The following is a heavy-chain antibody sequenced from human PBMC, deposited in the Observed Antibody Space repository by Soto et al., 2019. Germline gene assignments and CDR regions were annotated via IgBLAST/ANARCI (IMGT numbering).Heavy chain of an antibody. J-gene: IGHJ4*02. CDR3: AREPMTVTTYYFDY. CDR2: INPNSGGT. D-gene: IGHD4-17*01. V-gene: IGHV1-2*02. Sequence: GASVTVSCKASGYTFTGYYMHWVRQAPGQGLEWMGWINPNSGGTNYAQKFQGRVTMTRDTSISTAYMELSRLRSDDTAVYYCAREPMTVTTYYFDYWGQGTLVTVSS. CDR1: GYTFTGYY.